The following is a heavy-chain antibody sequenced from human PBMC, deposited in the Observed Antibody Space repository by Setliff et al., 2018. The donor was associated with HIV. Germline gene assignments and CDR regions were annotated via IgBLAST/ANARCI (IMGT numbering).Heavy chain of an antibody. V-gene: IGHV5-51*01. J-gene: IGHJ3*02. CDR2: IYPGDSDT. D-gene: IGHD3-22*01. CDR3: ARLRDSSGYYYVGGAFDI. Sequence: GESLKISCKGSGYSFTSYWIGWVRQMPGKGLEWMGIIYPGDSDTRYSPSFQGQVTISADKSISTAYLQWSSLKASDTAMYYCARLRDSSGYYYVGGAFDIWGQGTMVTVS. CDR1: GYSFTSYW.